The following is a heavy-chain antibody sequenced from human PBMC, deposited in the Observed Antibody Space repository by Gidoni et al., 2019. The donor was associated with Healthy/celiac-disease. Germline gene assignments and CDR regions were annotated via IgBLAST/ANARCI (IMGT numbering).Heavy chain of an antibody. CDR2: IFANDEK. CDR1: VFSLSNARLG. CDR3: ARIRRYFDFDY. Sequence: QVTLNESGPVLVKPTETLTLTCTVSVFSLSNARLGVSWIRQPPGKALECLAHIFANDEKSYSTSLKSRLTISKDTYKSQVVLTMTNMDPVDTATYYCARIRRYFDFDYWGQGTLVTVSS. J-gene: IGHJ4*02. V-gene: IGHV2-26*01. D-gene: IGHD3-9*01.